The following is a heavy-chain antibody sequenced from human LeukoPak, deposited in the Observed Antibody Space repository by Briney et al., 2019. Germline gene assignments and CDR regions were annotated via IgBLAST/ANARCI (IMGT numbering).Heavy chain of an antibody. CDR3: ARDHYDFWSAHENWFDP. D-gene: IGHD3-3*01. CDR1: GFTFSDYY. Sequence: GGSLRLSCAASGFTFSDYYMSWIRQAPGKGLEWVSYISSSGSTIYYADSVRGRFTISRDNTKNSLFLQMSSLRAEDTAVYYCARDHYDFWSAHENWFDPWGQGTLVTVSS. CDR2: ISSSGSTI. V-gene: IGHV3-11*04. J-gene: IGHJ5*02.